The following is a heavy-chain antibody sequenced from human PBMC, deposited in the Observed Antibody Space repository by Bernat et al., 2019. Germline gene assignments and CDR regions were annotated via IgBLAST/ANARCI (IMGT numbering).Heavy chain of an antibody. CDR1: GGSISSSSYY. J-gene: IGHJ4*02. Sequence: QLQLQESGPGLVKPSETLSLTCTVSGGSISSSSYYWGWIRQAPGKGLEWISYINTDSTYTRYVDSVKGRFTISRDNAKNSLYLQMNSLRADDTAVYYCARVQSDYFEYWGQGTLVTVFS. CDR3: ARVQSDYFEY. CDR2: INTDSTYT. V-gene: IGHV3-11*05.